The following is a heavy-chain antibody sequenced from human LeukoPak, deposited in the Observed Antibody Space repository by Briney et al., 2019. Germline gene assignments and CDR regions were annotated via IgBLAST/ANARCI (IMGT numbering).Heavy chain of an antibody. CDR3: ARGGGGIPDY. V-gene: IGHV4-31*03. J-gene: IGHJ4*02. D-gene: IGHD3-16*02. Sequence: PSETLSLTCTVSGGSITSGTYYWSWIRQHPGKGLEWIGYIFYSGSTYYNPSLKSRVTISVDTSKNQFSLKLSSVTAADTAVYYWARGGGGIPDYWGQGTLVTVSS. CDR2: IFYSGST. CDR1: GGSITSGTYY.